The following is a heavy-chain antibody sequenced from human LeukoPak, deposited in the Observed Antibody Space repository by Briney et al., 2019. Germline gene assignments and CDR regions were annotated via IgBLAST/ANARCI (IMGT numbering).Heavy chain of an antibody. J-gene: IGHJ6*03. CDR2: INHSGST. D-gene: IGHD6-13*01. V-gene: IGHV4-34*01. CDR3: SRLHCSSWDYYYYMVV. CDR1: GGSFSGYY. Sequence: PSETVSLTCAVYGGSFSGYYWSWIREPPGKGLEWIGEINHSGSTNYNPSLKSRVTISVDTSKNQFSLKLSSVTAAATAVYYCSRLHCSSWDYYYYMVVLGKGSTVTVSS.